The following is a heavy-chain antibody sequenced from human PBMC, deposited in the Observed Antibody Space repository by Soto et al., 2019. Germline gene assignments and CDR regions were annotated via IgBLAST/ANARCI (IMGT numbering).Heavy chain of an antibody. CDR3: ARGGFYNWNPWYFDY. J-gene: IGHJ4*02. V-gene: IGHV1-2*04. Sequence: ASVKVSCKASGYTFTGYYMHWVRQAPGQGLEWMGWINPNSGGTNYAQKFQGWVTMTRDTSISTAYMELSRLRSDDTAVYYCARGGFYNWNPWYFDYWGQGTLVTAPQ. CDR1: GYTFTGYY. D-gene: IGHD1-20*01. CDR2: INPNSGGT.